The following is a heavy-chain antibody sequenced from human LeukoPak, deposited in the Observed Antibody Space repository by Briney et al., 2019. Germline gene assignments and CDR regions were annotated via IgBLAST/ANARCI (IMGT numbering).Heavy chain of an antibody. CDR2: ITSSSNYI. CDR1: GFTFSSYN. Sequence: GGSLRLSCAPSGFTFSSYNMNWVRQAPGKGLEWASSITSSSNYIYYADSVKGRFTISRDNAKNSLYLQMNSLRAEDTTVYYCARDCWDYGSGSYCGIDYWGQGTLVTVSS. V-gene: IGHV3-21*03. D-gene: IGHD3-10*01. CDR3: ARDCWDYGSGSYCGIDY. J-gene: IGHJ4*02.